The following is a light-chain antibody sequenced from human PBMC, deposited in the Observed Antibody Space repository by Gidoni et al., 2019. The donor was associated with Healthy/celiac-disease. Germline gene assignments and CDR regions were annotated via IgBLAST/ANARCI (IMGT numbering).Light chain of an antibody. CDR1: QDISNY. Sequence: DIQMTQSLSSLSASVRDSVTITCQASQDISNYLNWYQQKPGKAPKLLIYDASNWETGVPSRFSGSGSGTDFTFTISSLQPEDIATYYCQQYDNLLTWTFGQGTKVEIK. CDR2: DAS. CDR3: QQYDNLLTWT. J-gene: IGKJ1*01. V-gene: IGKV1-33*01.